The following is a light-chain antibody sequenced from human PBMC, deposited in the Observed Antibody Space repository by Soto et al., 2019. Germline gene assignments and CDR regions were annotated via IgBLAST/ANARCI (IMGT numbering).Light chain of an antibody. CDR2: DAS. V-gene: IGKV3-11*01. J-gene: IGKJ4*01. Sequence: VLTQAPATLSLSPGERATLSCRASQSVSSYLAWYQQKPGQAPRLLIYDASNRATGIPARFSGSGSGTDFTLTISSLEPEDFAVYYCQQRSNWLTFGGGTKVDIK. CDR1: QSVSSY. CDR3: QQRSNWLT.